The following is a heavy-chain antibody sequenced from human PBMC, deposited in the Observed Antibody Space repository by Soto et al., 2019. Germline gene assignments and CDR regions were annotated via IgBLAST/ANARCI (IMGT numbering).Heavy chain of an antibody. J-gene: IGHJ4*02. Sequence: PSQTLSLTSTVSGGSISTSNYYWGWVRQPSWKGLDWIGNIYYSGTTYYNPSLKSRVTISVETSKNQFPLKLTSVTDADTAVYYCATFVVTASRHTDFAFGGPGTLVPVS. CDR3: ATFVVTASRHTDFAF. D-gene: IGHD2-21*02. CDR2: IYYSGTT. CDR1: GGSISTSNYY. V-gene: IGHV4-39*01.